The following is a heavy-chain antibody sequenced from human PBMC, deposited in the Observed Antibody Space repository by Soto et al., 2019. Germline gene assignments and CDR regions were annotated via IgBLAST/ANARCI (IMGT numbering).Heavy chain of an antibody. CDR3: ARGGGIAVAGTHLDY. V-gene: IGHV3-23*01. CDR1: GFTFSSYA. Sequence: EVQLLESGGGLVQPGGSLRLSCAASGFTFSSYAMSGFRQAPGKGLEWVSGIGGSGAGTNYADSVKGRFTISRDNSKNTLYLQMSSLRAEDTAVYYCARGGGIAVAGTHLDYWGQGTLVTVSS. D-gene: IGHD6-19*01. CDR2: IGGSGAGT. J-gene: IGHJ4*02.